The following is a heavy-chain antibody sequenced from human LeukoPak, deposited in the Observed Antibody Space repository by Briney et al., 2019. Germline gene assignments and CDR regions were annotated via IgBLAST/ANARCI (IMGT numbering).Heavy chain of an antibody. CDR1: GFTFSSYW. CDR2: INSDGSST. Sequence: GGSLRLSCAASGFTFSSYWMHWFRQAPGKGLVWVSRINSDGSSTSYAESVKGRFTISRDNSKNTLYLHMNSLRAEDTAVYYCARRNSDAFDIWGQGTMVTVSS. D-gene: IGHD4-23*01. V-gene: IGHV3-74*01. J-gene: IGHJ3*02. CDR3: ARRNSDAFDI.